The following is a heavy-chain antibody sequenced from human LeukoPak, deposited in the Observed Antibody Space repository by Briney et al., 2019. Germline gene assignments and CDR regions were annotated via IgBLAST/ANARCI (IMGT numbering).Heavy chain of an antibody. D-gene: IGHD3-22*01. Sequence: SETLSLTCTVSGGSISSYYWSWIRQPAGKELEWIGRIYTSGSTNYNPSLKSRVTMSVDTSKNQFSLKLSSVTAADTAVYYCARDYPPVYYYDSSGYQEIRSYWYFDLWGRGTLVTVSS. CDR1: GGSISSYY. V-gene: IGHV4-4*07. CDR2: IYTSGST. CDR3: ARDYPPVYYYDSSGYQEIRSYWYFDL. J-gene: IGHJ2*01.